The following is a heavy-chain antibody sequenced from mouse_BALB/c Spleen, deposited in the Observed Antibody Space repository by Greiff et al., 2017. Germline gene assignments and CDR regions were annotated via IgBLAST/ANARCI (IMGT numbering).Heavy chain of an antibody. CDR1: GFTFSSYT. D-gene: IGHD1-2*01. Sequence: DVKLVESGGGLVKPGGSLKLSCAASGFTFSSYTMSWVRQTPEKRLEWVATISSGGGNTYYPDSVKGRFTISRDNAKNNLYLQMSSLRSEDTALYYCARFHYSYYFDYWGQGTTLTVSS. CDR3: ARFHYSYYFDY. V-gene: IGHV5-9*03. CDR2: ISSGGGNT. J-gene: IGHJ2*01.